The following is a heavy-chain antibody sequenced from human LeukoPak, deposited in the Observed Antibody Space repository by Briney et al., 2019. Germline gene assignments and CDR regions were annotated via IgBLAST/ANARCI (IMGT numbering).Heavy chain of an antibody. CDR1: GFTFSSYE. CDR3: ARDSNLGVTTDY. Sequence: GGSLRLSCAASGFTFSSYEMNWVRQAPGKGLEWVPYISSSGSTIYYADSVKGRFTISRDNAKNSLYLQMNSLRAEDTAVYYCARDSNLGVTTDYWGQGTLVTVSS. J-gene: IGHJ4*02. CDR2: ISSSGSTI. V-gene: IGHV3-48*03. D-gene: IGHD4-17*01.